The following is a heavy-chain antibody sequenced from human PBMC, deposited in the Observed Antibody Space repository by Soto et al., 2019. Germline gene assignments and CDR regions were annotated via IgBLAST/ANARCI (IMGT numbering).Heavy chain of an antibody. Sequence: EVQLAESGGGLVQPGGSLRLSCAASGFTFDDYWMSWVRQAPGKGLEWVANIRQDESEKFYVESVKGRFTISRDNAKNSLYLQLNNLRVEDTAVYYCARLRYIGTERGFDYWGQGTLVTVSA. CDR2: IRQDESEK. V-gene: IGHV3-7*05. D-gene: IGHD3-16*02. J-gene: IGHJ4*02. CDR3: ARLRYIGTERGFDY. CDR1: GFTFDDYW.